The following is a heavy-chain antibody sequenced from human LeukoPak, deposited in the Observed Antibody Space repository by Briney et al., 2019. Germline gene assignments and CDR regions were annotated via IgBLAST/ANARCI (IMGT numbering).Heavy chain of an antibody. CDR2: INPSGGST. CDR3: AREAKGRVWGDGDIVATGYYYYYYMDG. CDR1: GYTFTGYY. V-gene: IGHV1-46*01. Sequence: ASVKGSCKASGYTFTGYYMHWVRQAPGRGLEWVGIINPSGGSTSYAQKFQGRVTMTRDTPTSTVYMGLRSLRSDDTAEYYCAREAKGRVWGDGDIVATGYYYYYYMDGWGTGTTVTVAS. J-gene: IGHJ6*03. D-gene: IGHD5-12*01.